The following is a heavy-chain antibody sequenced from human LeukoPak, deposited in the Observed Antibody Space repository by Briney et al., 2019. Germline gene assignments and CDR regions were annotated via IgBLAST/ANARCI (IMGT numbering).Heavy chain of an antibody. CDR2: IYYSGSS. CDR3: ARHDGYNYFTY. CDR1: GGSVSSSPYY. D-gene: IGHD5-24*01. J-gene: IGHJ4*02. Sequence: PSETLSLTCSVSGGSVSSSPYYWGWIRQPPGKGLEWIGSIYYSGSSYYKPSLLSRVTISVDTSKNQFSLRLSSVTPADTALYYCARHDGYNYFTYWGQGTLVTVSS. V-gene: IGHV4-39*01.